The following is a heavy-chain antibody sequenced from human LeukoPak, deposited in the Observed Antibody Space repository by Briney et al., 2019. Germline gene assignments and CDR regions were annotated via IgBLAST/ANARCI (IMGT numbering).Heavy chain of an antibody. CDR3: AKSPSGLGSYAIAGDY. J-gene: IGHJ4*02. CDR2: ISGSGSST. V-gene: IGHV3-23*01. CDR1: GFTFSSYA. D-gene: IGHD3-10*01. Sequence: GGSLRLSCAASGFTFSSYAMSWVRQAPGKGLEWVSPISGSGSSTYSADSVKGRLTISRDNSTNTAYMQTNTLRGKDTAVYYCAKSPSGLGSYAIAGDYWGQGTLVTVSS.